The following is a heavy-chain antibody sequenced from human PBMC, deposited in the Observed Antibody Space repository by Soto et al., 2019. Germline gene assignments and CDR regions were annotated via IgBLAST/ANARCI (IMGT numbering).Heavy chain of an antibody. CDR1: GGSISPFY. J-gene: IGHJ4*02. D-gene: IGHD2-15*01. CDR3: ARVGGVAARTFDY. V-gene: IGHV4-59*01. Sequence: TLSLTCTVSGGSISPFYWSWVRQPPGKGLEWIGYLYYSGNTNYNPSLKSRVTISVDASKNQVSLRLTSVTAADTAVYYCARVGGVAARTFDYWGQGTVVTVSS. CDR2: LYYSGNT.